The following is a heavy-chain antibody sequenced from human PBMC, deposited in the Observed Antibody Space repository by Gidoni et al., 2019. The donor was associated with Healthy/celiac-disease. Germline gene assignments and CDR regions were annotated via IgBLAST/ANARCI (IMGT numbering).Heavy chain of an antibody. D-gene: IGHD3-22*01. CDR1: GPSFSGDY. CDR2: ITHTGST. V-gene: IGHV4-34*01. CDR3: ARGRYHDSSGFPY. Sequence: QVQLQQCGAGLLKPSETLSIPCALSGPSFSGDYWSWIRQSPGRGLEWIAEITHTGSTNYKPSLRSRVTISVDASKNQFSLQLRSVTAADTAVYYWARGRYHDSSGFPYWGQGTLVTVSS. J-gene: IGHJ4*02.